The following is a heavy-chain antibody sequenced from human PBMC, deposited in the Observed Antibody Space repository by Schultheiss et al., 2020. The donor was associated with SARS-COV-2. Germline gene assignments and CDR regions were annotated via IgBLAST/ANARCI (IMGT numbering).Heavy chain of an antibody. CDR3: ARVMGGYYYYGMDV. CDR2: IYYSGST. Sequence: LTCTVSGGSISSGGYYWSWIRQHPGKGLEWIGYIYYSGSTYYNPSLKSRVTISVDTSKNQFSLKLSSVTAADTAVYYCARVMGGYYYYGMDVWGQGTTVTVSS. CDR1: GGSISSGGYY. V-gene: IGHV4-31*03. J-gene: IGHJ6*02. D-gene: IGHD3-10*01.